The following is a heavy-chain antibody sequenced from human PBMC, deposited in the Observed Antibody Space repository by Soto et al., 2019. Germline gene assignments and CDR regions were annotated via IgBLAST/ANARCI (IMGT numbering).Heavy chain of an antibody. J-gene: IGHJ6*03. CDR3: ARGSWDDVSGHYYMDV. D-gene: IGHD1-1*01. CDR2: TYYKSKWYY. CDR1: GDRVSSNSAG. V-gene: IGHV6-1*01. Sequence: QVLLQHSSPGLVKPSQALPLTCDISGDRVSSNSAGWNWIRQTPSRGLEWLGRTYYKSKWYYTYAASVKSPQPVSPDTSKNQSSLQLTSVTPEDTAVYYCARGSWDDVSGHYYMDVWDKGTTVTVSS.